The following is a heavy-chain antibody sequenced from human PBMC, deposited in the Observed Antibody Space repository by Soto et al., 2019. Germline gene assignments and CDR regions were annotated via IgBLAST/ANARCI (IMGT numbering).Heavy chain of an antibody. CDR3: SRLTSRSPRSWYYGMHV. J-gene: IGHJ6*02. V-gene: IGHV3-30*03. D-gene: IGHD6-13*01. Sequence: QVQLVESGGGVVQPGRSLRLSCAASGFTFSSSGMHWVRQAPGKGLEWVAVISYDENNKHYVDSVKGRFTISRDNPKNTLYLLMNSPSPYATAVYYWSRLTSRSPRSWYYGMHVSGQGTTLTVSS. CDR2: ISYDENNK. CDR1: GFTFSSSG.